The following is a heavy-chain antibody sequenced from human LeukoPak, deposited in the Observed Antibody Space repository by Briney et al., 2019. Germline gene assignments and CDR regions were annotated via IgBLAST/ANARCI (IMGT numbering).Heavy chain of an antibody. Sequence: PGGSLRLSCAASGFTVSSNYMSWVRQAPGKGLEWVSVIYSGGSTYYADSVKGRFTISRDNSKNTLYLQMNSLRAEDTAVYYCAKRGAAAGADAFDIWGQGTMVTVSS. CDR2: IYSGGST. J-gene: IGHJ3*02. D-gene: IGHD6-13*01. CDR3: AKRGAAAGADAFDI. CDR1: GFTVSSNY. V-gene: IGHV3-53*01.